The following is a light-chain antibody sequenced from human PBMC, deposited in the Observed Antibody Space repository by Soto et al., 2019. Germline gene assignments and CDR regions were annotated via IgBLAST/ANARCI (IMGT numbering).Light chain of an antibody. CDR1: TSNIGSPYD. CDR2: ENT. V-gene: IGLV1-40*01. J-gene: IGLJ3*02. CDR3: QSYDSALSALV. Sequence: QLVLTQPPSLSGAPGQRVTIFCTGSTSNIGSPYDVHWYQQLPGKAPRLLIYENTNRPSGVPDRFSASKSGTSASLDITGLQAEDEADYFCQSYDSALSALVFGGGTKVTVL.